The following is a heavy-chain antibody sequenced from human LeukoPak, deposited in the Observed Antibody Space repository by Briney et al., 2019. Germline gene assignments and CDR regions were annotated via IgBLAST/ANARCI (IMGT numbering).Heavy chain of an antibody. CDR2: ISYDGSNK. V-gene: IGHV3-30*04. CDR3: AKDPNPILLPGGY. Sequence: GGSLRLSCAASGFTFSSYAMHWVRQAPGKGLEWVAVISYDGSNKYYADSVKGRFTISRDNSKNTLYLQMNSLRAEDTAVYYCAKDPNPILLPGGYWGQGTLVTVSS. D-gene: IGHD2-15*01. CDR1: GFTFSSYA. J-gene: IGHJ4*02.